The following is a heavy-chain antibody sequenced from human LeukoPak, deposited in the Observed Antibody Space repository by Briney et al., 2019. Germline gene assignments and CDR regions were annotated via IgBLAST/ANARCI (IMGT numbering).Heavy chain of an antibody. CDR1: GYTFTSYY. Sequence: ASVKVSCKASGYTFTSYYMHWVRQAPGQGLEWMGIINPSGGSTSYAQKFQGRVPMTRDTSISTAYMELSRLRSDDTAVYYCARLMTTVTTYYFDYWGQGTLVTVSS. CDR2: INPSGGST. V-gene: IGHV1-46*01. J-gene: IGHJ4*02. D-gene: IGHD4-17*01. CDR3: ARLMTTVTTYYFDY.